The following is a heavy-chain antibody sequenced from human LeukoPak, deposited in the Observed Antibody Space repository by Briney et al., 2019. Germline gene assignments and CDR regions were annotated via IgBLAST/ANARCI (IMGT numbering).Heavy chain of an antibody. D-gene: IGHD1-26*01. CDR1: GFSFNIHS. J-gene: IGHJ4*02. Sequence: GGALPLPRAASGFSFNIHSLIWVRQAPGEGLEWVSSISSSSSYIYYADSVKGRFTISRDNAKNSLYLQMNSLRAEDTAVYYCARDGIVGAAVDYWGQGTLVTVSS. CDR2: ISSSSSYI. CDR3: ARDGIVGAAVDY. V-gene: IGHV3-21*01.